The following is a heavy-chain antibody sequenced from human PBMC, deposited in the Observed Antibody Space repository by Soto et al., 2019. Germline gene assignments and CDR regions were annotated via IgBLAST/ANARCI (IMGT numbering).Heavy chain of an antibody. CDR3: ARARIAAAGGNY. CDR1: GGSINNHY. V-gene: IGHV4-59*11. D-gene: IGHD6-13*01. CDR2: IYYSGST. Sequence: SETLSLTCTVSGGSINNHYWSWIRQPPGKGLEWIGYIYYSGSTNYNPSLKSRVTISVDTSKNQFSLKLSSVTAADTAVYYCARARIAAAGGNYWGQGTLVTVLL. J-gene: IGHJ4*02.